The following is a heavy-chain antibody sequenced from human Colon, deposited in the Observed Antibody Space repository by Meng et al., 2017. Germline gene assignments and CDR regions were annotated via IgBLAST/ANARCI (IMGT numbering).Heavy chain of an antibody. Sequence: QLQLQESGPGLVKPSETLSRTGTVSGGSISSSHSYWGGIRQPPGKGLEWIGTIYYSGSTYYSPSLKSRVTISVDTSKNQFSLKLSSVTAADTAVYYCARHLSATVLTPYFDYWGQGTLVTVSS. D-gene: IGHD4-23*01. CDR2: IYYSGST. J-gene: IGHJ4*02. CDR1: GGSISSSHSY. V-gene: IGHV4-39*01. CDR3: ARHLSATVLTPYFDY.